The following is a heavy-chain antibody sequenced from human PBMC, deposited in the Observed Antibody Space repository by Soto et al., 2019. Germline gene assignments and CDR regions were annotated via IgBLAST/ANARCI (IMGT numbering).Heavy chain of an antibody. CDR1: GYTFSRYG. D-gene: IGHD3-22*01. CDR2: ISAHNGNT. CDR3: ARASYYDSAKGDAAFDI. V-gene: IGHV1-18*01. J-gene: IGHJ3*02. Sequence: QVQLVQSGAEVKMPGASVKVSCKASGYTFSRYGISWVRQAPGQGLEWMGWISAHNGNTRFAQKLQGTVTMTTDTSTSTAYMELRSLRSDDTAVYYCARASYYDSAKGDAAFDIWGQGTMVTVSS.